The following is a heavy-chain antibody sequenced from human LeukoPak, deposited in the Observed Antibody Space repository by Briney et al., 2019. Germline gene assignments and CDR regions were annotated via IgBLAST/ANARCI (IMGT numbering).Heavy chain of an antibody. CDR3: ARDQPGWLVRGFDY. CDR1: GYSFTSNA. J-gene: IGHJ4*02. CDR2: INAGNGNT. V-gene: IGHV1-3*01. Sequence: ASVNVSCKASGYSFTSNAMHWVRQAPGQRLERMGWINAGNGNTKYSQKFQGRVTITRDTSASTAYMELRSLRSDDTAVYYCARDQPGWLVRGFDYWGQGTLVTVSS. D-gene: IGHD6-19*01.